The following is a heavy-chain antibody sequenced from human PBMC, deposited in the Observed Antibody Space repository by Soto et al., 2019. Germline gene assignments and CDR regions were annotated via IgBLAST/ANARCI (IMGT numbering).Heavy chain of an antibody. D-gene: IGHD3-10*01. J-gene: IGHJ6*04. CDR1: GYGVTTFG. Sequence: QVQLVQSGGEVKKPGASVRLSCEASGYGVTTFGITWVRQAPGQGLEWMGWLNPYNGNTNYAQNVQDRMTMTADTSSNTAFMELTNLKFDDTAIYYCARSPRISRAGDVWGKGTTVTVSS. CDR2: LNPYNGNT. V-gene: IGHV1-18*01. CDR3: ARSPRISRAGDV.